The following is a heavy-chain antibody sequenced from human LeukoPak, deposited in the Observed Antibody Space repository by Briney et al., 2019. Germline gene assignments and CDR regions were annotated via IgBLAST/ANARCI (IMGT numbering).Heavy chain of an antibody. CDR3: ARYGGRQLVQGYFDY. V-gene: IGHV5-51*01. CDR2: IYPDDSNT. D-gene: IGHD6-13*01. Sequence: GESLKISSKGSGYGFTSYWIGWVRQMPGKGLEWMGIIYPDDSNTRYTPSFLGQVTLSADKSLSTAYLQWRRLKASHPALYSCARYGGRQLVQGYFDYWGQGTLVTVSS. CDR1: GYGFTSYW. J-gene: IGHJ4*02.